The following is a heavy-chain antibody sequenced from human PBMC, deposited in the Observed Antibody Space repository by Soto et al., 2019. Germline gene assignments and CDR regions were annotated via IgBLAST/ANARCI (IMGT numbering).Heavy chain of an antibody. CDR1: GGSISSYY. V-gene: IGHV4-59*01. Sequence: SETLSLTCTVSGGSISSYYWSWIRQPPGKGLEWIGYIYYSGSTNYNPSLKSRVTISVDTSKNQFSLKLSSVTAADTAVYYCARSQPPYYYYGMDVWGQGTTVTVSS. CDR2: IYYSGST. J-gene: IGHJ6*02. CDR3: ARSQPPYYYYGMDV.